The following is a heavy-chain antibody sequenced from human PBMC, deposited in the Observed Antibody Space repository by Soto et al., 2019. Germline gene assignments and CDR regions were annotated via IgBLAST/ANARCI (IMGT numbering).Heavy chain of an antibody. Sequence: PGGSLRLSCAASGFTFSSYAMSWVRQAPGKGLEWVSAISGSGGSTYYADSVKGRFTISRDNSKNTLYLQMNSLRAEDTAVYYCAKDPGYYDSSGWGDAFDIWGQGTMVTVSS. CDR2: ISGSGGST. CDR1: GFTFSSYA. CDR3: AKDPGYYDSSGWGDAFDI. V-gene: IGHV3-23*01. J-gene: IGHJ3*02. D-gene: IGHD3-22*01.